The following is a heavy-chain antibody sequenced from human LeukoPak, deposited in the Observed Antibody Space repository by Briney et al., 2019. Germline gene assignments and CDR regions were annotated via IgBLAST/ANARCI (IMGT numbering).Heavy chain of an antibody. D-gene: IGHD6-19*01. V-gene: IGHV1-2*02. CDR2: INPNSGGT. Sequence: ASVKVSCKASGYTFTGYYMHWVRQAPGQGLEWMGWINPNSGGTNYAQKFQGRVTMTRDTSISTAYMELSRLRSDDTAVYYCAPSNSGWYFSFDYWGQGTLVTVSS. CDR3: APSNSGWYFSFDY. CDR1: GYTFTGYY. J-gene: IGHJ4*02.